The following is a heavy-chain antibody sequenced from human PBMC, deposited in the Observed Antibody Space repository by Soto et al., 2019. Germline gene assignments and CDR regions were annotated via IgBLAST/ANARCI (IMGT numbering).Heavy chain of an antibody. V-gene: IGHV4-4*02. CDR1: GGSVSSNNW. CDR2: IYHSGSA. CDR3: AIVPGVVVSADDAFDI. Sequence: QVQLQESGPGLVKPSGTLSLTCAFSGGSVSSNNWWSWVRQSPGKGLEWMGEIYHSGSAHYNPSLKRPAPISLDKSKNLVSLRLTSVTVADTAVYYCAIVPGVVVSADDAFDIWGPGTRVIVSS. J-gene: IGHJ3*02. D-gene: IGHD2-21*02.